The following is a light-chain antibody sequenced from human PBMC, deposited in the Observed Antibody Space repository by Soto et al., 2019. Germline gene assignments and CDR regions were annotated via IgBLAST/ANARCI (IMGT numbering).Light chain of an antibody. CDR2: RNN. V-gene: IGLV1-47*01. Sequence: QSVLTQPPSASGTPGQRVTISCSGSSSNIGSKYVYWYQQLPGTAPKVLIYRNNQRPSGVPDRFSGSKSGTSASLAISGLRSEDEADYYCAAWDDSLSGYVFGTGTKLTVL. CDR3: AAWDDSLSGYV. CDR1: SSNIGSKY. J-gene: IGLJ1*01.